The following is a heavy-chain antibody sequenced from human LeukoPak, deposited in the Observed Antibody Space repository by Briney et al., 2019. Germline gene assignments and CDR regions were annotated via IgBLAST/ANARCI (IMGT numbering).Heavy chain of an antibody. CDR2: IRYDGSNK. J-gene: IGHJ4*02. CDR1: GFTFSSYG. D-gene: IGHD3-10*01. CDR3: AKVVDYYYGSGSFPGLNDY. V-gene: IGHV3-30*02. Sequence: PGGSLRLSCAASGFTFSSYGMHWVRQAPGKGLEWVAFIRYDGSNKYYADSVKGRFAISRDNSKNTLYLQMNSLRAEDTAVYYCAKVVDYYYGSGSFPGLNDYWGQGTLVTVSS.